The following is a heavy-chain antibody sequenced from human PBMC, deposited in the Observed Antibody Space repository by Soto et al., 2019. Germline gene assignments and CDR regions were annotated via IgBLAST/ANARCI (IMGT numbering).Heavy chain of an antibody. CDR3: AREPNESYYFDY. D-gene: IGHD5-18*01. CDR2: IRPSGGRT. J-gene: IGHJ4*02. CDR1: GYTFTNYY. V-gene: IGHV1-46*01. Sequence: ASVKVSCKASGYTFTNYYIHWVRQAPGQGLEWLGIIRPSGGRTEYAQRFQGRVTMTRDTSTSTVYMELTSLTSEDAAVYYCAREPNESYYFDYWGQGTLVTVSS.